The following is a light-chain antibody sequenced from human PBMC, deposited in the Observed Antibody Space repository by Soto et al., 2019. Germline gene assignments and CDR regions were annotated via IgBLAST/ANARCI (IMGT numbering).Light chain of an antibody. CDR1: SSDVGNYNL. J-gene: IGLJ1*01. Sequence: QSALTRPASVSGSPGQSITISCTGTSSDVGNYNLVSWYQHHPGKAPKLMIYEGTKRPSGVSNRFSGSKSGNTASLTISGLQAEDEADYYCCSYAGSSYVFGTGTKLTVL. CDR2: EGT. CDR3: CSYAGSSYV. V-gene: IGLV2-23*01.